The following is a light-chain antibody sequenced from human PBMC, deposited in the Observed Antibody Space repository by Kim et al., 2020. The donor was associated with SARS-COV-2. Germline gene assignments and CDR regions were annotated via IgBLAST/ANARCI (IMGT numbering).Light chain of an antibody. V-gene: IGLV2-23*02. Sequence: GQSITISCTGTSSDVGSYNLVSWYHQHPGKAPKIMIYEVSKRPSGASNRFSGSKSGNTASLTISGLQAEDEADYYCCSYAGSSTWVFGRGTQLTVL. J-gene: IGLJ3*02. CDR1: SSDVGSYNL. CDR2: EVS. CDR3: CSYAGSSTWV.